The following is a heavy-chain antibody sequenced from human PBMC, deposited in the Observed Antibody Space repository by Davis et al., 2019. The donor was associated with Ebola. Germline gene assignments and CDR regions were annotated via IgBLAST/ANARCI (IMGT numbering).Heavy chain of an antibody. V-gene: IGHV3-23*01. J-gene: IGHJ6*02. D-gene: IGHD5-18*01. CDR1: GFTFSSYA. Sequence: GESLKISCAASGFTFSSYAMSWVRQAPGKGLEWVSAISGSGGNTYYADSVKGRFTISRDNSKNTLYLQMNSLRAEDTAVYYCARVDTEGGMDVWGQGTTVTVSS. CDR3: ARVDTEGGMDV. CDR2: ISGSGGNT.